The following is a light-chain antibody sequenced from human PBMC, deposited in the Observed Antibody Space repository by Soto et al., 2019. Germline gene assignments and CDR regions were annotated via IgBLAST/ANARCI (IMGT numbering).Light chain of an antibody. Sequence: EIVMTQSPATLSVSPGEKATLSCRASQSVSSNLAWYQQKPGQAPSLLIYGASTRATGIPARFSGSGSGTEFTLTISNLQSEDFAVYYCQQYNDWPGTFGQGTKVEIK. CDR2: GAS. CDR1: QSVSSN. J-gene: IGKJ1*01. V-gene: IGKV3-15*01. CDR3: QQYNDWPGT.